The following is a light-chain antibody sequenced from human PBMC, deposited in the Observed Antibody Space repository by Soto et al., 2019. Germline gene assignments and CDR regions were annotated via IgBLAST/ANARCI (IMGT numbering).Light chain of an antibody. CDR1: QSISSW. Sequence: DIQMTQSPSALSASVGDRVTITCRASQSISSWLAWYQQKPGKAPRLLIYDASYLERGVPSRFSGSGSGTDFTLTTSHLQPDDLGTYYCQQYNNFWTFGPGTKVEI. J-gene: IGKJ1*01. V-gene: IGKV1-5*01. CDR2: DAS. CDR3: QQYNNFWT.